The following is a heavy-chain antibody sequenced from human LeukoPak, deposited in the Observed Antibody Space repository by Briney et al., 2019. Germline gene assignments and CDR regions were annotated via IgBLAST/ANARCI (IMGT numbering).Heavy chain of an antibody. D-gene: IGHD6-19*01. CDR1: GGSFSGYY. J-gene: IGHJ4*02. Sequence: SETLSLTCAVSGGSFSGYYWSWIRQPPGKGLEWIGEINHSGSTNYNPSLKSRVTISVDTSKNQFSLKLSSVTAADTAVYYCARGPPNSSGWYLYWGQGTLVTVSS. V-gene: IGHV4-34*01. CDR3: ARGPPNSSGWYLY. CDR2: INHSGST.